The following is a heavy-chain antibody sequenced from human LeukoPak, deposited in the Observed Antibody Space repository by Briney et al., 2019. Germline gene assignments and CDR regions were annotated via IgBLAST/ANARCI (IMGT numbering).Heavy chain of an antibody. Sequence: SETLSLTCAVYGGSFSGYYWSWIRQPPGKGLEWIGEINHSGSTNYNPSLKSRVTISVDTSKNQFSLKLSSVTAADTAVYYCARDPDWDSGYDTYYFDYWGQGTLVTVSS. J-gene: IGHJ4*02. CDR2: INHSGST. CDR3: ARDPDWDSGYDTYYFDY. CDR1: GGSFSGYY. D-gene: IGHD5-12*01. V-gene: IGHV4-34*01.